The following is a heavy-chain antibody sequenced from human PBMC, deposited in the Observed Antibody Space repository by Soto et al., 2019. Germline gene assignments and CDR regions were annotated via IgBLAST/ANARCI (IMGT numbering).Heavy chain of an antibody. V-gene: IGHV1-2*02. J-gene: IGHJ6*02. CDR1: GYTFTGYY. D-gene: IGHD4-4*01. CDR3: ARDPEMTTVYGMDV. Sequence: AASVKVSCKASGYTFTGYYMHWVRQAPGQGLEWMGWINPNSGGTNYAQKFQGRVTMTRDTSISTAYMELSRLRSDDTAVYYCARDPEMTTVYGMDVWGQGTTVTVSS. CDR2: INPNSGGT.